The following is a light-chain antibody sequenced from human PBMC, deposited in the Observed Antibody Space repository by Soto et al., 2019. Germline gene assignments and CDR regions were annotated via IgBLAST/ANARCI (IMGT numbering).Light chain of an antibody. Sequence: ELVLTQSPGTLPLSPGERTTLSCRASQSVSSSYLAWYQQKPGQALRLLIYGASSRATGIPDRFSGSGSGTDFTITISRLEPEDFAVYYCEQYGSSPRFGGGTKVEIK. CDR2: GAS. V-gene: IGKV3-20*01. CDR1: QSVSSSY. CDR3: EQYGSSPR. J-gene: IGKJ4*01.